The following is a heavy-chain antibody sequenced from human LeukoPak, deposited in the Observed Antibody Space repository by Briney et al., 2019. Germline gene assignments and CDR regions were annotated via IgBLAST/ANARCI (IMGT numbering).Heavy chain of an antibody. CDR3: ARLRLRYTRNGDSTSYEVFDI. CDR1: GGSISSSNW. V-gene: IGHV4-4*02. J-gene: IGHJ3*02. Sequence: PSETLSLTCAVSGGSISSSNWWSWVRQPPGKGLEWIGEIYHSGSTNYNPSLKSRVTISVNTSKNQFSLKLSSVTAADTAVYYCARLRLRYTRNGDSTSYEVFDIWGQGTVVTVSS. D-gene: IGHD2-21*01. CDR2: IYHSGST.